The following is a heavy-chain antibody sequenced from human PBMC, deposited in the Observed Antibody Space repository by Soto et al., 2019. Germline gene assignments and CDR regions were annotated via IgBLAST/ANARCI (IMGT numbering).Heavy chain of an antibody. D-gene: IGHD2-8*01. CDR2: IYFNGSI. Sequence: SETLSLTCAVYGVSFSGYYWSWIRQSPGKGLEWMGEIYFNGSINYNSSLKNRVTISVDTSKNQFFLKLNSVPAADTAVYYCARGGGVYIKYYYYGLDVWGQGTTVTVSS. J-gene: IGHJ6*02. CDR3: ARGGGVYIKYYYYGLDV. CDR1: GVSFSGYY. V-gene: IGHV4-34*01.